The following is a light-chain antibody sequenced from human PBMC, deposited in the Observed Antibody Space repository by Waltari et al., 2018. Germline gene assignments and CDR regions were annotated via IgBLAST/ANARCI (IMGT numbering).Light chain of an antibody. CDR3: CSYAGTSTVI. CDR1: SAEVGNLHL. CDR2: EVI. J-gene: IGLJ2*01. Sequence: QSALTQPASVSGSPGQSITIPCARTSAEVGNLHLLSWYQQCPGKAPKLMIYEVIKRPSGVSDRFSGSKSGNTASLTISGLQAEDEADYYCCSYAGTSTVIFGGGTKLTVL. V-gene: IGLV2-23*02.